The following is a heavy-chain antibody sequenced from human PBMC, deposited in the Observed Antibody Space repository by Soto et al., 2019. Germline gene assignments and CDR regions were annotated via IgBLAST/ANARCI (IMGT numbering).Heavy chain of an antibody. CDR2: INPSGGST. CDR3: ARGAHIVVVVAANHFDY. V-gene: IGHV1-46*03. J-gene: IGHJ4*02. Sequence: ASVKVSCKASGYTFTSYYMHWVRQAPGQGLEWMGIINPSGGSTSYAQKFQGRVTMTRDTSTSTVYMELSSLRSEDTAVYYYARGAHIVVVVAANHFDYWGQGTLVTVSS. D-gene: IGHD2-15*01. CDR1: GYTFTSYY.